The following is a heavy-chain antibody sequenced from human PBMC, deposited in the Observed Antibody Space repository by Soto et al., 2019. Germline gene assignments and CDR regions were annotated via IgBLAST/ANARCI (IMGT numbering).Heavy chain of an antibody. Sequence: SEPLCVTSTVAGGSSGGGGYYWSWIRQHPGKGLEWIGYIYYSGSTYYNPSLKSRVTISVDTSKNQFSLKLSSVTAADTAVYYCARVRLGDWVNYYYYYMDVWGKGTTVTVSS. D-gene: IGHD2-21*02. CDR2: IYYSGST. J-gene: IGHJ6*03. CDR1: GGSSGGGGYY. CDR3: ARVRLGDWVNYYYYYMDV. V-gene: IGHV4-31*03.